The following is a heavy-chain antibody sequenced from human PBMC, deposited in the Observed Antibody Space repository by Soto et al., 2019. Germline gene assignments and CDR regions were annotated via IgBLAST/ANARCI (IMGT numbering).Heavy chain of an antibody. CDR2: IKNDGSGA. CDR3: TRGDGDYHDGNGYLGRH. Sequence: EVQLVESVGDLVQPGGSLRLSCLASGFTFSNYWMHWVRQPPGKGLEWVSRIKNDGSGAYYADSVKGRFTISRDNAKNTLYLQMNSLRVEDTAVYYCTRGDGDYHDGNGYLGRHWGKGSLVTVSS. CDR1: GFTFSNYW. J-gene: IGHJ4*02. D-gene: IGHD3-22*01. V-gene: IGHV3-74*01.